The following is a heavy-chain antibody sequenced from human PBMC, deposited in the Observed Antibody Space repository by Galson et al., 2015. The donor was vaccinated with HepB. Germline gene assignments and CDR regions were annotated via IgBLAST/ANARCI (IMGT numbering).Heavy chain of an antibody. J-gene: IGHJ4*02. CDR1: GFTFSSYA. CDR2: ISGSGGST. D-gene: IGHD4-17*01. Sequence: SLRLSCAASGFTFSSYAMSWVRQAPGKGLEWVSAISGSGGSTYYADSVKGRFTISRDNSKNTLYLQMNSLRAEDTAVYYCAKEGGSIAFDYGDYVFTTEYYFDYWGQGTLVTVSS. V-gene: IGHV3-23*01. CDR3: AKEGGSIAFDYGDYVFTTEYYFDY.